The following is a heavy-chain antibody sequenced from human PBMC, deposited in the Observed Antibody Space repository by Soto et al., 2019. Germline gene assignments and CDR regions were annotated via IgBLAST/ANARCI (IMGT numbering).Heavy chain of an antibody. CDR1: GGTFSSYT. V-gene: IGHV1-69*02. Sequence: ASVKVSCKASGGTFSSYTISWARQAPGQGLEWMGRIIPILGIANYAQKFQGRVTITADKSTSTAYMELSSLRSEDTAVYYCAELGESYYFDYWRQGTLVTVSS. CDR3: AELGESYYFDY. J-gene: IGHJ4*02. D-gene: IGHD7-27*01. CDR2: IIPILGIA.